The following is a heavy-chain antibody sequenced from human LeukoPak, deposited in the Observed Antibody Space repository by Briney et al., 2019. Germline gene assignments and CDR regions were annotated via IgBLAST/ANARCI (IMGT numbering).Heavy chain of an antibody. Sequence: GRSLRLSCAASGFTFSSYGMHWVRQAPGKGLEWVAVIWYDGSNKYYADSVKGRFTISRDNSKNTLYLQMNSLRAEDTAVYYSAKDLNYSYMDVWGKRATVTVSS. V-gene: IGHV3-33*06. J-gene: IGHJ6*03. CDR3: AKDLNYSYMDV. CDR2: IWYDGSNK. CDR1: GFTFSSYG.